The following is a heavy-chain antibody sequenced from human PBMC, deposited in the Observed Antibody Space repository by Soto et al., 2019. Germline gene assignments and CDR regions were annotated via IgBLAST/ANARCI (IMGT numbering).Heavy chain of an antibody. J-gene: IGHJ3*02. D-gene: IGHD1-7*01. V-gene: IGHV3-64*01. Sequence: EVQLVESGGGLVQRGGSLRLSCAASGFTFSSYAMHWVRQAPGRGLEYVSSICSNGDSTYYGNSVKGRFTISRDNDKNTMDLQMVSLRDEDVAIYYCARVLGGNSYAFDIWGQGTVVTASS. CDR1: GFTFSSYA. CDR2: ICSNGDST. CDR3: ARVLGGNSYAFDI.